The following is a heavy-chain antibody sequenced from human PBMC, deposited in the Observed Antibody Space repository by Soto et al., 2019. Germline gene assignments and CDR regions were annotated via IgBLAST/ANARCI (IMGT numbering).Heavy chain of an antibody. CDR2: IKSKTDGGTT. J-gene: IGHJ5*01. CDR1: CFTFSNAW. Sequence: GGSLRLSCAASCFTFSNAWINWVRQAPGKGLEWVGRIKSKTDGGTTDFAAPVKGRFAISRDDSKDMVYLQMNSLKTEDTGIYYCTIVSYSTMIVVCFDYWGHGTLVTGSS. D-gene: IGHD3-22*01. CDR3: TIVSYSTMIVVCFDY. V-gene: IGHV3-15*07.